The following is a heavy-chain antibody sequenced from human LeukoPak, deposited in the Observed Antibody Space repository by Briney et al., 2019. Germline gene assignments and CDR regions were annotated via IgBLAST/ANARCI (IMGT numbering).Heavy chain of an antibody. Sequence: ETLSLTCIVSGGSISSHYWSWIRQPPGKGLEWIGYTHYSGSTNYNPSLKSRVTMSIDTSKNQFSLKFKSVTAADTAVYYCARGPLGSGWYVADWYFGLWGRGALVTVSS. J-gene: IGHJ2*01. CDR1: GGSISSHY. D-gene: IGHD6-19*01. CDR3: ARGPLGSGWYVADWYFGL. V-gene: IGHV4-59*11. CDR2: THYSGST.